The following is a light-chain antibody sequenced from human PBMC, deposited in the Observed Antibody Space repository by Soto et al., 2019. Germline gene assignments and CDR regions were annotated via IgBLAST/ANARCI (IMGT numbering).Light chain of an antibody. Sequence: DIQMTQSPSTLSASVGDRVTITCRASQSISRWLAWYQQKPGTAPKLLIYGASTLESGVPSRFSGSRSGTEFTLTVSSLQPDDFATYYCQQYTDSFPYTFGQGTKLEIK. V-gene: IGKV1-5*03. CDR1: QSISRW. CDR2: GAS. J-gene: IGKJ2*01. CDR3: QQYTDSFPYT.